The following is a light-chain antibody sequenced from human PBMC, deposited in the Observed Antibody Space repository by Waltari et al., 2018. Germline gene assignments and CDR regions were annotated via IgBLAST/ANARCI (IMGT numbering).Light chain of an antibody. Sequence: EIVLTQSPGPLSLSPGERATLSCRASQSVSSVYLAWYQQNPGQAPRLLIYGASNRATGIPDRFIGSGSGTDFTLTISRLEPEDFAVYYCQQYGNLLWTFGQGTKVEIK. CDR2: GAS. V-gene: IGKV3-20*01. CDR1: QSVSSVY. J-gene: IGKJ1*01. CDR3: QQYGNLLWT.